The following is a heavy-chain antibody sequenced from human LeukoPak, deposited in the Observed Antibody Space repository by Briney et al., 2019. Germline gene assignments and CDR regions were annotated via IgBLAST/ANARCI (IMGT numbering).Heavy chain of an antibody. D-gene: IGHD3-9*01. V-gene: IGHV4-4*07. Sequence: KPSETLSLTCTVPGGSISSYYWSWIRQPAGKGLEWIGRIYTSGSTNYNPSLKSRVTMSVDTSKNQFSLKLSSVTAADTAVYYCARVGYDIVYYYYYMDVWGKGTTVTVSS. J-gene: IGHJ6*03. CDR3: ARVGYDIVYYYYYMDV. CDR1: GGSISSYY. CDR2: IYTSGST.